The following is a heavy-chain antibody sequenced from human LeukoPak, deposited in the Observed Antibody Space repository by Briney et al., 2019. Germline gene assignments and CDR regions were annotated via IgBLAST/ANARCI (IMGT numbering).Heavy chain of an antibody. V-gene: IGHV4-61*05. CDR1: GGSISSNSYY. J-gene: IGHJ4*02. CDR2: MYYRGNT. Sequence: PSETLSLTCAVSGGSISSNSYYWGWIRQPPGKGLEWIGYMYYRGNTNYDPSLKSRVTISIDTPNNQFSLKLSSVTAADTAVYYCATGVHGIAAAGDYYFDYWGQGTLVTVSS. D-gene: IGHD6-13*01. CDR3: ATGVHGIAAAGDYYFDY.